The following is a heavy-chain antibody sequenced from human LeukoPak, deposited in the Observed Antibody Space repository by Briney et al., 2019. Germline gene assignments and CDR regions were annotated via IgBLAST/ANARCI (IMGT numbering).Heavy chain of an antibody. CDR2: ISSSSSYI. CDR1: GFTSSSYE. CDR3: AELGITMIGGV. V-gene: IGHV3-21*01. J-gene: IGHJ6*04. D-gene: IGHD3-10*02. Sequence: GGSLRLSCAASGFTSSSYEMNWVRQAPGKGLEWVSSISSSSSYIYYADSVKGRFTISRDNAKNSLYLQMNSLRAEDTAVYYCAELGITMIGGVWGKGTTVTISS.